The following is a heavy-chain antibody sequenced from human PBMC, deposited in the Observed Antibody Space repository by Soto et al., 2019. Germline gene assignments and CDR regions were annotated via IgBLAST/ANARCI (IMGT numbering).Heavy chain of an antibody. CDR1: GYTFTSYY. Sequence: ASVKVSWKESGYTFTSYYMHWVRPAPGQGLEWMGIINPSGGSTSYAQKFQGRVTMTRDTSTSTVYMELSSLRSEDTAVYYCARTKSIAACPPIRRPQYGMDGWGQRTTGTGAS. D-gene: IGHD6-6*01. J-gene: IGHJ6*02. V-gene: IGHV1-46*01. CDR3: ARTKSIAACPPIRRPQYGMDG. CDR2: INPSGGST.